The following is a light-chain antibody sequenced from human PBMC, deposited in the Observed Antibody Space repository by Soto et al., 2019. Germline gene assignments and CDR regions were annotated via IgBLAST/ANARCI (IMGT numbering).Light chain of an antibody. CDR1: QSISTY. CDR2: VAS. J-gene: IGKJ1*01. CDR3: QQNYITPWT. V-gene: IGKV1-39*01. Sequence: DIPMTQSPSSLSASVGDRVTITCRASQSISTYLNWYQQKPGKAPNLLIYVASSLQSGVPSRFSGSGSGTDSTLTITSLQPEDFATYYCQQNYITPWTFGHGTRVEIK.